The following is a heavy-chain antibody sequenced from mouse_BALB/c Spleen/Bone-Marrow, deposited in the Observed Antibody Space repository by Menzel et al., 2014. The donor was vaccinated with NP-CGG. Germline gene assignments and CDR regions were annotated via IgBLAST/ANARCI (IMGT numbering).Heavy chain of an antibody. D-gene: IGHD1-1*01. CDR3: ARGRTTVVSDY. Sequence: VKLMESGAEVVKPGASVKVSCKASGYTFTNYWMQWVKQRPGQGLEWIGEIEPSDSYTNYNQDFKGKATLTVDKSSSTAYMQLSSLTSEDSAVYYCARGRTTVVSDYWGQGTSLTVSP. J-gene: IGHJ2*02. CDR1: GYTFTNYW. CDR2: IEPSDSYT. V-gene: IGHV1-69*02.